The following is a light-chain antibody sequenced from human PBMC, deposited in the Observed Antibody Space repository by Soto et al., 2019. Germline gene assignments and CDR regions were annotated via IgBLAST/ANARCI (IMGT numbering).Light chain of an antibody. V-gene: IGKV1-8*01. CDR2: AAS. Sequence: AIRMTQSPSSFSASTGDRVTITCRASQGISSYLAWYQQKPGKAPKLLIYAASTLQSGVPSRFSGSGSGTEFTLTISSMQSEDFATYYCQQYYSYPRGITFGPGTKVDIK. J-gene: IGKJ3*01. CDR3: QQYYSYPRGIT. CDR1: QGISSY.